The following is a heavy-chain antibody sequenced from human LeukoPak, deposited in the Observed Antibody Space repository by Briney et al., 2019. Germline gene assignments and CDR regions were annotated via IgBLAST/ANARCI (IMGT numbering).Heavy chain of an antibody. CDR2: ISGSGGST. D-gene: IGHD3-22*01. Sequence: GGSLRLSCAASGFTFSSYAMSWVRQAPGKGLEWVSAISGSGGSTYYADSVKGRFTISRDNSKNTLYLQMNSLRAEDTAVYYCAKCPGLAYYYDSSGYYFDYWGQGTLVTVSS. CDR1: GFTFSSYA. V-gene: IGHV3-23*01. CDR3: AKCPGLAYYYDSSGYYFDY. J-gene: IGHJ4*02.